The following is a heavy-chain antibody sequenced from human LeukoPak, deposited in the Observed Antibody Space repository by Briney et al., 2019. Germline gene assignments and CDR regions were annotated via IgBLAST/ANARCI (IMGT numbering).Heavy chain of an antibody. CDR2: IIPMSGTT. V-gene: IGHV1-69*01. CDR3: ARSNNVFFAGDH. Sequence: SVKVSCKASGDTFSSSAFSWVRQAPGQGLEWMGAIIPMSGTTHYAQNFRGRVTITSDESTRTVYLEVTSLRSEDTALYYCARSNNVFFAGDHWGQGTLVTVSS. D-gene: IGHD1/OR15-1a*01. J-gene: IGHJ4*02. CDR1: GDTFSSSA.